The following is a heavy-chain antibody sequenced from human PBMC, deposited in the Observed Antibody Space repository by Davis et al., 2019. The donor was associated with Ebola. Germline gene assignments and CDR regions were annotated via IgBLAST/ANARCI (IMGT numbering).Heavy chain of an antibody. CDR2: ISGYSGDT. D-gene: IGHD2-15*01. J-gene: IGHJ5*02. V-gene: IGHV1-18*01. CDR1: GYTFTSYG. Sequence: AASVKVSCKASGYTFTSYGISWVRQAPGQGLEWLGWISGYSGDTNYAQKFQGRVTMTTDTSTSTAYMELRSLRSDDTAVYYCARDVVVVAATDWFDPWGQGTLVTVSS. CDR3: ARDVVVVAATDWFDP.